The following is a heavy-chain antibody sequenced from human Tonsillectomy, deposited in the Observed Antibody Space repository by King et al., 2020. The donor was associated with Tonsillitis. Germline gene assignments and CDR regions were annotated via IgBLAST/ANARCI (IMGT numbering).Heavy chain of an antibody. V-gene: IGHV3-33*01. CDR3: ARDPIPNWGLGGYYFDY. J-gene: IGHJ4*02. CDR1: GFTFSNHG. Sequence: VQLVESGGGVVQPGRSLRLSCAASGFTFSNHGMHWVRQAPGKGLEWVAVIWYDGSNKFYADSVKGRFAISRDNSNNTLYLHMNSLGAEDTAVYYCARDPIPNWGLGGYYFDYWGQGTLVTFSS. D-gene: IGHD7-27*01. CDR2: IWYDGSNK.